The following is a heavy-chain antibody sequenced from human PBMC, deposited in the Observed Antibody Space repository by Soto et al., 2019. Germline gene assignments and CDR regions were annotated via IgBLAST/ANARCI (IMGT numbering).Heavy chain of an antibody. CDR1: GFTVDDYA. V-gene: IGHV3-9*01. D-gene: IGHD4-17*01. CDR3: AKDMKWGGMTTIHYVDS. J-gene: IGHJ4*02. CDR2: ISWNSETI. Sequence: EVHLVESGGGLVQPGRSLRLSCAASGFTVDDYAMHWVRQAPGKGLEWVSGISWNSETIDYADSVKGRFTIYRDNAKSSLFLQMNSLRPDDTALYYCAKDMKWGGMTTIHYVDSWGQGTLVTVSS.